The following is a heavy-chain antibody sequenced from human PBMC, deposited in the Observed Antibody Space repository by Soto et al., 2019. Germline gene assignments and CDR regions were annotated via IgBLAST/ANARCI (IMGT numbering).Heavy chain of an antibody. CDR3: ARDRQSSGWLDAFDI. CDR2: IFTGGST. V-gene: IGHV3-53*04. D-gene: IGHD6-19*01. Sequence: EVQLVESGGGLVQPGGSLRLSCAASGFTVSSNYMSWVRQAPGKGLEWVSVIFTGGSTYYADSVKGRFTISRHSSMNTVYLQMDSLRAEDTAVYYCARDRQSSGWLDAFDIWGQGTMVTVYS. J-gene: IGHJ3*02. CDR1: GFTVSSNY.